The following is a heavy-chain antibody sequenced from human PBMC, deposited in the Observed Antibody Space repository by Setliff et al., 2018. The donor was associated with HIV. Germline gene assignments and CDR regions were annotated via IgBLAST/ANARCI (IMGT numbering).Heavy chain of an antibody. V-gene: IGHV3-7*01. CDR2: IKQDGSEE. CDR3: AQITVMGY. D-gene: IGHD4-4*01. Sequence: GSLRLSCAASGFTFSTYWMIWVRQAPGKGLEWVAKIKQDGSEEYYVDSVKGRFTISRDNAKNSVYLQMNSLRAEDTAVYYCAQITVMGYWGQGTLVTVSS. J-gene: IGHJ4*02. CDR1: GFTFSTYW.